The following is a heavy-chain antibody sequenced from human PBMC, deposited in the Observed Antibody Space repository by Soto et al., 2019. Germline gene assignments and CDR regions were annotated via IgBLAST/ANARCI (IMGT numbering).Heavy chain of an antibody. Sequence: PSETLSLTCAVSGGSISSGGYCCNWIRQPPGKGLEWIGYIYHSGSTYYNPSLKSRVTISVDRSKNQFSLKLSSVTAADTAVYYCARGVTTVTTFDYWGQGTLVTVSS. J-gene: IGHJ4*02. D-gene: IGHD4-17*01. CDR3: ARGVTTVTTFDY. CDR1: GGSISSGGYC. CDR2: IYHSGST. V-gene: IGHV4-30-2*01.